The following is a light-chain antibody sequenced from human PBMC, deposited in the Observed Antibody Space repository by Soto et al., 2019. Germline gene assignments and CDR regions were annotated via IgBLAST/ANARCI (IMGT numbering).Light chain of an antibody. V-gene: IGKV3-20*01. Sequence: EILLTQSPATLSLFPGDTATLSCRASQSVGSYLAWYQQKPGQAPRLLIYGASSRATGIPDRFSGSGSGTDFTLTISRLEPEDFAVYYCQQYGSSPTFGQGTRLEI. CDR1: QSVGSY. CDR3: QQYGSSPT. CDR2: GAS. J-gene: IGKJ5*01.